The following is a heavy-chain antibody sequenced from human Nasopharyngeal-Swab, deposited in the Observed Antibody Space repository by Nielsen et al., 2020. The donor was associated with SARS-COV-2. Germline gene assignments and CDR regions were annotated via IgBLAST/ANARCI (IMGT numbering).Heavy chain of an antibody. Sequence: SLKISCAASGFTFDDYPMHWVRQAPGKGLEWVSGLRGDSGGIGYADSVKGRFTISRDNAKNSLYLQMNSLRAEDTGLYYRAKDDAFDIWGKGTMVTVSS. CDR2: LRGDSGGI. CDR1: GFTFDDYP. V-gene: IGHV3-9*01. CDR3: AKDDAFDI. J-gene: IGHJ3*02.